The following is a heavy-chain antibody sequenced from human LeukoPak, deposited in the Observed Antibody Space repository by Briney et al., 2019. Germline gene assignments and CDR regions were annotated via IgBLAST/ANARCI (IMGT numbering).Heavy chain of an antibody. CDR1: GGSISSSSYY. V-gene: IGHV4-39*01. CDR2: IYYSGST. CDR3: ISRGQLSWFDP. Sequence: PSETLSLTCTVSGGSISSSSYYWGWLRQPPGKGLEWIGSIYYSGSTYYNPSLKSRVTISVDTSKNQFSLKLSSVTAADTAVYYCISRGQLSWFDPWGQGTLVTVSS. J-gene: IGHJ5*02. D-gene: IGHD6-13*01.